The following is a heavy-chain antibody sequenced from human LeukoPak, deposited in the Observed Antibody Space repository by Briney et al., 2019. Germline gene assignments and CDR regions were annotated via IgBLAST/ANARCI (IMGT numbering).Heavy chain of an antibody. Sequence: PGGSLRLSCAASGFTFSSYAMHWVRQAPGKGLEYVSAISSNRGSTYYANSVKGRFTISRDNSKNTLYLQMGSLRAEDMAVYYCARDNAGSVGRRNTPLKHWGQGTLVTVSS. D-gene: IGHD1-26*01. V-gene: IGHV3-64*01. CDR2: ISSNRGST. CDR3: ARDNAGSVGRRNTPLKH. J-gene: IGHJ4*02. CDR1: GFTFSSYA.